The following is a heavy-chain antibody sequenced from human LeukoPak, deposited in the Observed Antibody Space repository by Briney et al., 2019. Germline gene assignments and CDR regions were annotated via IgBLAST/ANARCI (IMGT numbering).Heavy chain of an antibody. CDR1: GFTFTTHW. J-gene: IGHJ6*03. Sequence: GGSLRLSCAASGFTFTTHWMSWVRQAPGKGLEWVANIDQGGSEKYYVDSGKGRFTISRDNAKNSLYLQMHSLRAEDTAVYYCARVGRSRGITIFGVVTHYYYYYMDVWGKGTTVTVSS. CDR3: ARVGRSRGITIFGVVTHYYYYYMDV. D-gene: IGHD3-3*01. V-gene: IGHV3-7*03. CDR2: IDQGGSEK.